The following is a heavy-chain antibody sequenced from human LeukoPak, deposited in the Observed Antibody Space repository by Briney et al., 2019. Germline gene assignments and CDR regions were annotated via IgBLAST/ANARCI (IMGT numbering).Heavy chain of an antibody. D-gene: IGHD2-21*02. CDR1: GGSISSSN. CDR3: ARPAYCGGNCYYFPDY. Sequence: ETLSLTCAVSGGSISSSNWWSWVRQPPGKGLEWVSSISSSSSSYKYYADSVKGRATISRDNAKNSLYLQMNSLRAEDTAVYYCARPAYCGGNCYYFPDYWGQGTLVTVSS. CDR2: ISSSSSSYK. J-gene: IGHJ4*02. V-gene: IGHV3-21*01.